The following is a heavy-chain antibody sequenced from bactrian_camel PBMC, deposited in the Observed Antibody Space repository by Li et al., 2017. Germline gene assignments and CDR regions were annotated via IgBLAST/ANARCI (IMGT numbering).Heavy chain of an antibody. V-gene: IGHV3S53*01. J-gene: IGHJ6*01. D-gene: IGHD3*01. CDR3: AADCRTYGMGVAYALGMEFGY. CDR1: GYRYASYC. Sequence: HVQLVESGGGSVQTGGSLRLSCVASGYRYASYCMGWFRQGPGQEREGVAGKSSDGTITYADSVKGRFTIFQDDAKNTLHLQMNGLKPEDTAMYYCAADCRTYGMGVAYALGMEFGYWGQGTQVTVS. CDR2: KSSDGTI.